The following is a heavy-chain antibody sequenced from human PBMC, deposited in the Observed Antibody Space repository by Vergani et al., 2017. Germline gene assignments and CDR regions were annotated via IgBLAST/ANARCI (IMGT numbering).Heavy chain of an antibody. CDR1: GFTFTSSA. V-gene: IGHV1-58*01. CDR2: IVVGSGNT. Sequence: QMQLVQSGPEVKKPGTSVKVSCKASGFTFTSSAVQWVRQARGQRLEWIGWIVVGSGNTNYAQKFQERVTITRDMSTSTAYMELNSLRAEDTAVYYCARGSSYYDFWSGYYRSNYFDYWGQGTLVTVSS. J-gene: IGHJ4*02. CDR3: ARGSSYYDFWSGYYRSNYFDY. D-gene: IGHD3-3*01.